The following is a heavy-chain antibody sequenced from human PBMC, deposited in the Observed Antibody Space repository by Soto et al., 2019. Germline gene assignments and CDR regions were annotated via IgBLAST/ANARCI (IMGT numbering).Heavy chain of an antibody. D-gene: IGHD3-9*01. J-gene: IGHJ4*02. CDR1: GFTLGKYT. CDR3: ARDREPDGIWTFDS. V-gene: IGHV3-53*01. Sequence: GGSLRLSCAACGFTLGKYTMGWVRQAPGKGLEWVAESYSTGGTEYADSVKGRFTISRDNSKNTLFLQMNSLGVEDTALYYCARDREPDGIWTFDSWGQGTLVTVSS. CDR2: SYSTGGT.